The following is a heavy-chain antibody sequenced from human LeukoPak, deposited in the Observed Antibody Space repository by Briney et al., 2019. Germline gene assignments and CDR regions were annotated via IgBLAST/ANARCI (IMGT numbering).Heavy chain of an antibody. V-gene: IGHV3-7*01. CDR2: IKKDGSER. CDR1: GFTFTAYW. D-gene: IGHD4-11*01. Sequence: GGSLRLSCAASGFTFTAYWTTWVRQAQGKGLEWLASIKKDGSERHYVDSVEGRFTISRDKTKNTLYLQMKRLRAEDTAVYYCARARSNADGPHFFDHWGQGALVTVSS. J-gene: IGHJ4*02. CDR3: ARARSNADGPHFFDH.